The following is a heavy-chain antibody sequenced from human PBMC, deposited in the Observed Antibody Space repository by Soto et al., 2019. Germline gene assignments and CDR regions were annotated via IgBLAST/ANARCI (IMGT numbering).Heavy chain of an antibody. J-gene: IGHJ4*02. Sequence: QVQLQQWGAGLLKPSETLSLTCAVYGGPFSGYYWSWIRQPPGKGLEWIGEINHSGSTNYNPSLKSRVTISVDTSKNQFSLKLSSVTAADTAVYYCARGSPGKFDYWGQGSLVTVSS. V-gene: IGHV4-34*01. CDR3: ARGSPGKFDY. CDR2: INHSGST. CDR1: GGPFSGYY.